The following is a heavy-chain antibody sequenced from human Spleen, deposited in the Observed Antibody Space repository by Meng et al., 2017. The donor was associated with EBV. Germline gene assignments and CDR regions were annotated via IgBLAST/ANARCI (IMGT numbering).Heavy chain of an antibody. CDR1: CLAARTTGLG. J-gene: IGHJ4*02. D-gene: IGHD2/OR15-2a*01. CDR2: VYCDDSR. CDR3: AHSRAFNGAFFFDS. Sequence: HTPWLVSVPVLGKPAGTATLSCSLSCLAARTTGLGFGLIRQPQGQALGWLALVYCDDSRHYSPSLDSRLTVTKNTSDNRVVLTMPNMAPVDTATYFCAHSRAFNGAFFFDSWGPGTLVTVSS. V-gene: IGHV2-5*02.